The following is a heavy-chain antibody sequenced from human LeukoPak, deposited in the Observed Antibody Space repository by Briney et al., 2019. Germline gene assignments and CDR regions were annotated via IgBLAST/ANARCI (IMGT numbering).Heavy chain of an antibody. D-gene: IGHD6-13*01. CDR2: IHTSGIT. CDR1: GDSISSHY. J-gene: IGHJ5*02. Sequence: SETLSLTCTVSGDSISSHYWSWLRQPPGKGLEWIGYIHTSGITNHNPSLKSRVTISVDTSKNQLSLKLTSVTAADTAVYYCARQSSAAGTFWFDPWGQGTLVTVSS. V-gene: IGHV4-4*09. CDR3: ARQSSAAGTFWFDP.